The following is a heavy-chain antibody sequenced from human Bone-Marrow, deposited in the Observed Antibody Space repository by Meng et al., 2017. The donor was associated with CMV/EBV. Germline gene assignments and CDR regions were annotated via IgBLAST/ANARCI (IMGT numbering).Heavy chain of an antibody. Sequence: GGSLRLSCAASGFTFSSYGMHWVRQAPGKGLEWVAVIWYDGSNKYYADSVKGRFTISRDNSKNTLYLQMNSLRAEDTAVYYCANQGGDGEEDWYFDLWGRGTLVTSPQ. CDR3: ANQGGDGEEDWYFDL. V-gene: IGHV3-33*06. CDR1: GFTFSSYG. D-gene: IGHD2-21*01. J-gene: IGHJ2*01. CDR2: IWYDGSNK.